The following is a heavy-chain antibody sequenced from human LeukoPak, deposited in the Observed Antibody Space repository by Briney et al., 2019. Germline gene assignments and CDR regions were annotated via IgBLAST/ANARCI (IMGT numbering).Heavy chain of an antibody. Sequence: SETLSLTCAVYGGSFSGYYWSWIRQPPGKGLEWIGEINHTGSTNYNPSLKSRVTILVDTSKNQFSLKLSSVTAADTAVYYCARERGSSGWFDPWGQGTLVTVSS. D-gene: IGHD6-6*01. V-gene: IGHV4-34*01. CDR3: ARERGSSGWFDP. CDR2: INHTGST. CDR1: GGSFSGYY. J-gene: IGHJ5*02.